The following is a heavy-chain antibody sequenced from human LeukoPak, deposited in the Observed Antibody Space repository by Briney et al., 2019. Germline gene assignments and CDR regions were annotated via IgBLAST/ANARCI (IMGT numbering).Heavy chain of an antibody. J-gene: IGHJ4*02. V-gene: IGHV3-23*01. D-gene: IGHD2-21*01. CDR2: ISAGGGST. Sequence: GGSLRLSCAASGFTFNDYAMTWFRQAPGKGLEWVSIISAGGGSTNYADSVRGRFTISRDNSKNTLYLQMNSLRAEDTAVYFCAIHIMGPSYWGQGTLVTVSS. CDR3: AIHIMGPSY. CDR1: GFTFNDYA.